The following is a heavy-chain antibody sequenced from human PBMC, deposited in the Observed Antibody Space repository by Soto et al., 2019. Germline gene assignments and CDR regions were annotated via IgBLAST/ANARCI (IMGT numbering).Heavy chain of an antibody. Sequence: QVQLVESGGGVVQPGRSLRLSCAASGFTFSNYGMHWVRQAPGKGLEWVAVILNDGSNRYHADSVKDRFTISRDNSKNMLYLQMKSLRAEDTAVYYCARDDEYSGNGMDVWVQGTTVTVS. J-gene: IGHJ6*02. CDR2: ILNDGSNR. CDR1: GFTFSNYG. CDR3: ARDDEYSGNGMDV. D-gene: IGHD3-10*01. V-gene: IGHV3-33*01.